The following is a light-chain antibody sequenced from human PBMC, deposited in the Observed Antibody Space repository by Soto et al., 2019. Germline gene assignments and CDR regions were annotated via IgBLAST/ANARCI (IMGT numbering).Light chain of an antibody. CDR3: QQYGRP. CDR1: HRVTSDY. Sequence: EIVLTQSPATLSLSPGERATLSCRASHRVTSDYLAWYQQKPGQAPRLLIHGASSRATGIPDRFSGSGSGTDFTLTISRLEPEDFAVYYCQQYGRPFGQGTKVDIK. CDR2: GAS. J-gene: IGKJ1*01. V-gene: IGKV3-20*01.